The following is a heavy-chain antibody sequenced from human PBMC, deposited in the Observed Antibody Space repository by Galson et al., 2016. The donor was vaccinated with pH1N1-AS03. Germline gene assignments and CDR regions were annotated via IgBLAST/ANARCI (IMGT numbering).Heavy chain of an antibody. Sequence: PALVKPTQTLTLTCTFSGFSLSTSGMCVSWIRQPPGKALEWLARIDWDDDKYYSTSPKTRPTITKDTSKNQVVLTMTNMDPGDTATYYCARMRDYGDLRDAFDIWGQGTMVTVS. CDR2: IDWDDDK. CDR1: GFSLSTSGMC. J-gene: IGHJ3*02. CDR3: ARMRDYGDLRDAFDI. D-gene: IGHD4-17*01. V-gene: IGHV2-70*11.